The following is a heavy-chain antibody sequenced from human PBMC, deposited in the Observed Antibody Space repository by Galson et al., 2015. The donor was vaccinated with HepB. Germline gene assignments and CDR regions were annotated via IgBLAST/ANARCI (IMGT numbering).Heavy chain of an antibody. V-gene: IGHV3-33*01. D-gene: IGHD6-6*01. J-gene: IGHJ4*02. CDR2: IWYDGSNK. CDR3: ARDLVGYSSSSVGY. CDR1: GFTFSSYG. Sequence: LRLSCAASGFTFSSYGMHWVRQAPGKGLEWVAVIWYDGSNKYYADSVKGRFTISRDNSKNTLYLQMNSLRAEDTAVYYCARDLVGYSSSSVGYWGQGTLVTVSS.